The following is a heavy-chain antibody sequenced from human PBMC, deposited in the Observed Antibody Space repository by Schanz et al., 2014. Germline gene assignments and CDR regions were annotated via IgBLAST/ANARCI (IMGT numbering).Heavy chain of an antibody. V-gene: IGHV3-21*06. CDR3: ARDGVAATTDFEY. CDR1: GFSFDSYN. D-gene: IGHD1-1*01. CDR2: LSFDSRHI. Sequence: EVQLVESGGGLVKPGGSLRLSCTASGFSFDSYNMNWVRQSPGKGLEWVAFLSFDSRHIYYADSVKGRFTISRDNAKSSLHRQMTSLRADDTAVYYCARDGVAATTDFEYWGQGALVTVSS. J-gene: IGHJ4*02.